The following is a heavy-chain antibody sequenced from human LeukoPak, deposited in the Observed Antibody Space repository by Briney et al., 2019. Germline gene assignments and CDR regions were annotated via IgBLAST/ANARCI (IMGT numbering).Heavy chain of an antibody. J-gene: IGHJ2*01. D-gene: IGHD6-13*01. CDR3: ARKSAAAAPNWYFDL. CDR2: IYYSGST. Sequence: SETLSLTCTVSGGSISSYYWSWIRQPPGKGLEWIGYIYYSGSTNYNPSLKSRVTISVDPSKNQSSLKLNSVTAADTAVYYCARKSAAAAPNWYFDLWGRGTLVTVSS. V-gene: IGHV4-59*01. CDR1: GGSISSYY.